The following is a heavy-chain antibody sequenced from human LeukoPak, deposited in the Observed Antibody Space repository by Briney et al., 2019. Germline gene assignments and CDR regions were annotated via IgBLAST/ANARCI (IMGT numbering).Heavy chain of an antibody. V-gene: IGHV3-66*01. Sequence: GGSLRLSCAASGFIVSENYMSWVRQAPGKELGWVSTVYSGGLTFYADPVKGRFTISRDNSQNTLYLQMSSLRAEDTAVYYCVRDRWPGLGDFWGQGTTVTVSS. CDR1: GFIVSENY. CDR2: VYSGGLT. D-gene: IGHD6-19*01. J-gene: IGHJ6*02. CDR3: VRDRWPGLGDF.